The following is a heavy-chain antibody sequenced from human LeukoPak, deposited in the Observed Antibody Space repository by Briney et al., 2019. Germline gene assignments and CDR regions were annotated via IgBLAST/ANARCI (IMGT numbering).Heavy chain of an antibody. V-gene: IGHV3-9*01. Sequence: GGSMRLSCAAYGFTFDDYAMHWVRPAPGKGLEWVSGISWNSGSIGYADSVKGRFTISRDNAKNSLYLQMNSLRAEDTALYYCAKAKAVAGTGDFQHWGQGTLVTVSS. CDR3: AKAKAVAGTGDFQH. D-gene: IGHD6-19*01. CDR2: ISWNSGSI. J-gene: IGHJ1*01. CDR1: GFTFDDYA.